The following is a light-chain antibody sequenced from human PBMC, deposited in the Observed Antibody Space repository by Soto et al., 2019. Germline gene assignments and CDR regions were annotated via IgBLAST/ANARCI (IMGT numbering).Light chain of an antibody. CDR2: DVS. CDR3: CSYAGSYSWV. CDR1: SSDVGFYNY. J-gene: IGLJ3*02. Sequence: QSALTQPASVSGSPGQSITISCTGTSSDVGFYNYVSWYQQQHPGKAPKLMIYDVSKRPSGVPDRFSGSKSGNTASLTISGLQAEDEADYYCCSYAGSYSWVFGGGTKLTVL. V-gene: IGLV2-11*01.